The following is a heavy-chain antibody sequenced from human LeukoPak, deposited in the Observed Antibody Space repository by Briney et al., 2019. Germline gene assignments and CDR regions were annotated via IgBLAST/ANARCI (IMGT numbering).Heavy chain of an antibody. CDR2: ISNDGSNQ. CDR1: GFTVTSNP. Sequence: GGSLRLSCAASGFTVTSNPMHWVRQTPGKGLEWVALISNDGSNQQYSDSVSGRFTISRDTSKNTVYLQMNSLRGDDTAVYYCARESGSSGRAGWFDPWGQGTLVTVSS. CDR3: ARESGSSGRAGWFDP. J-gene: IGHJ5*02. D-gene: IGHD1-26*01. V-gene: IGHV3-30*04.